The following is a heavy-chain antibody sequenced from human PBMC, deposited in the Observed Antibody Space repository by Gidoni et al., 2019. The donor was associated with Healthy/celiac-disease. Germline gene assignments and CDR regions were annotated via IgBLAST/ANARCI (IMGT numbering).Heavy chain of an antibody. CDR3: ARVWCGEVRGWFDP. V-gene: IGHV1-69*01. Sequence: QVQLVQSGAEVKKPGSSVKVSCKASVGTFSSYAISWVRQAPGQGLEWMGGIIPIFGTANYAKKFQGRLTITAAESTSTAYMELSSLRSEDTAVYYCARVWCGEVRGWFDPWGQGTLVTVSS. J-gene: IGHJ5*02. CDR1: VGTFSSYA. CDR2: IIPIFGTA. D-gene: IGHD3-3*01.